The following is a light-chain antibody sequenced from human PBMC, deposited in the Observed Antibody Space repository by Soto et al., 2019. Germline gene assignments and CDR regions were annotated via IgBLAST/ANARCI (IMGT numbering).Light chain of an antibody. Sequence: EIVLTQSPDTLSLSPGSRAPLSCRARQSVSSSYLAWYQQKPGQAPRLLIYDASNRATGIPARFSGSGSGTDFTLTISSLEPEDFAVYYCQQRSNWPPITFGQGTRLEIK. CDR2: DAS. V-gene: IGKV3D-20*02. CDR1: QSVSSSY. CDR3: QQRSNWPPIT. J-gene: IGKJ5*01.